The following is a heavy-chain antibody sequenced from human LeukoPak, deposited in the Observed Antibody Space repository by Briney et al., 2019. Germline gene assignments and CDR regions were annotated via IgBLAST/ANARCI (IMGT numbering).Heavy chain of an antibody. J-gene: IGHJ5*02. Sequence: SETLSLTCTVSGGSISSGDYYWSWIRQPPGKGLEWIGYIYYSGSTYYNPSLKSRVTISVDTSKNQFSLKLSSVTAADTAVYYCARGLRYFDWLGERHNWFDPWGQGTLVTASS. D-gene: IGHD3-9*01. CDR3: ARGLRYFDWLGERHNWFDP. V-gene: IGHV4-30-4*01. CDR2: IYYSGST. CDR1: GGSISSGDYY.